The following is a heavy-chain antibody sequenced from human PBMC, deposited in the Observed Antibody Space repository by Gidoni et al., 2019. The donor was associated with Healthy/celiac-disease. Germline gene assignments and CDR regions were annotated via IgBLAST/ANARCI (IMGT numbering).Heavy chain of an antibody. D-gene: IGHD6-13*01. CDR2: IYYSGST. Sequence: QLQLQESGPGLVKPSETLSLTCTVSGGSLSSSSYYWGWLRQPPGKGLEWIGSIYYSGSTYYNPSLKSRVTISVDTSKNQFSLKLSSVTAADTAVYYCARRGWSSWYRSFDPWGQGTLVTVSS. V-gene: IGHV4-39*01. J-gene: IGHJ5*02. CDR1: GGSLSSSSYY. CDR3: ARRGWSSWYRSFDP.